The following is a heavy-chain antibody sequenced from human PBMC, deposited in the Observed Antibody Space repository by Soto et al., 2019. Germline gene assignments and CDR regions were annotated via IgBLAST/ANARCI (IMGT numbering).Heavy chain of an antibody. CDR1: GGSISSGGYS. V-gene: IGHV4-30-2*01. CDR2: IYHSGST. J-gene: IGHJ5*02. Sequence: QLQLQESGSGLVKPSQTLSLTCAVSGGSISSGGYSWSWIRQPPGKGLEWIGYIYHSGSTYYNPSLKSRVTISVDRSKSPFSLQLSSVTAADTAVYYCARGLIGPNWFDPWGQGTLVTVSS. CDR3: ARGLIGPNWFDP. D-gene: IGHD2-15*01.